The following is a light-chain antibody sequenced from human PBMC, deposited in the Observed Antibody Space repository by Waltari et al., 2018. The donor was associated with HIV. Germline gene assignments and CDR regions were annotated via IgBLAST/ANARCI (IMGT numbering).Light chain of an antibody. J-gene: IGLJ1*01. CDR3: SSYTSSSTRV. Sequence: QSALTQPASVSGSPGQSNTISCTGTSSDVGAYNYVSWYQQHPGKAPKLIIYDVSNRPSGVSNRFSGSKSGNTASLTISGLQTEDEADYYCSSYTSSSTRVFGTGTKVTVL. CDR2: DVS. CDR1: SSDVGAYNY. V-gene: IGLV2-14*01.